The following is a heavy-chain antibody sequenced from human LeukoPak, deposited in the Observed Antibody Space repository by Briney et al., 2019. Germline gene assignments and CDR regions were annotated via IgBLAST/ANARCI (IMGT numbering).Heavy chain of an antibody. CDR1: GGSISSSSYY. CDR3: ARDYDVLTAYPPTQLFDP. J-gene: IGHJ5*02. CDR2: IYTSGST. V-gene: IGHV4-61*02. Sequence: SETLPLTCIVSGGSISSSSYYWGWIRQPAGKGLEWIGRIYTSGSTNYNPSLKSRVTMSVDTSKNQFSLKLNSVTAADTAVYYCARDYDVLTAYPPTQLFDPWGQGTLVTVSS. D-gene: IGHD3-9*01.